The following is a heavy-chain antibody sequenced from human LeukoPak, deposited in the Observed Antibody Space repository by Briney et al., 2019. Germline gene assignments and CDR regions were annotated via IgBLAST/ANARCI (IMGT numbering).Heavy chain of an antibody. D-gene: IGHD3-22*01. CDR2: IYHSGST. V-gene: IGHV4-4*02. Sequence: SETLSLTCAVSGGSISSSNWWSWVRQPPGKGLEWIGEIYHSGSTNYNPSLKSRVTISVDKSKNQFSLKLSSVTAADTAVYYCARDSNYDSSGYFDYWGQGTLVTVSS. CDR3: ARDSNYDSSGYFDY. CDR1: GGSISSSNW. J-gene: IGHJ4*02.